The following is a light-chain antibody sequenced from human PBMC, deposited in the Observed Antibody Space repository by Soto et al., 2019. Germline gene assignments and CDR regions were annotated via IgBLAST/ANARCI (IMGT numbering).Light chain of an antibody. J-gene: IGKJ5*01. V-gene: IGKV1-27*01. Sequence: DIQMTQSPSSLSASVGDRVTITCRASQGINNYLAWYQQKPGKVPKLLIYAASTLQSGVPFRFSASVSGKDFTLTISSLQPEDVATYYRQKYNSAPITFGQGTRLEIK. CDR2: AAS. CDR3: QKYNSAPIT. CDR1: QGINNY.